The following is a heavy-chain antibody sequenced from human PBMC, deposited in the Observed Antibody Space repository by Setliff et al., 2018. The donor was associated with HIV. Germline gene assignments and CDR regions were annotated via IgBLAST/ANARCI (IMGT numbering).Heavy chain of an antibody. CDR3: AAARLLNDYRDPGAYYFDF. D-gene: IGHD4-4*01. Sequence: ASVKVSCKTSGGTFSNYGTNWVRQAPGQGLEWMGRIIPRFDITNYPQKFQGRVRLTADKSTSTAYLELSSLRSEDTAVYYCAAARLLNDYRDPGAYYFDFWGQGTLVPVSS. CDR2: IIPRFDIT. V-gene: IGHV1-69*04. J-gene: IGHJ4*02. CDR1: GGTFSNYG.